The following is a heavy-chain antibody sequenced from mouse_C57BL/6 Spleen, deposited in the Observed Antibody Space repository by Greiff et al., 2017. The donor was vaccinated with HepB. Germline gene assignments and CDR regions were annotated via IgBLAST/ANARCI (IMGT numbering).Heavy chain of an antibody. D-gene: IGHD2-5*01. CDR3: ARLVVTPHYYAMDY. J-gene: IGHJ4*01. CDR1: GYTFTDYN. Sequence: EVQLQQSGPELVKPGASVKIPCKASGYTFTDYNMDWVKQSHGKSLEWIGDINPNNGGTIYNQKFKGKATLTVDKSSSTAYMELRSLTSEDTAVYYCARLVVTPHYYAMDYWGQGTSVTVSS. V-gene: IGHV1-18*01. CDR2: INPNNGGT.